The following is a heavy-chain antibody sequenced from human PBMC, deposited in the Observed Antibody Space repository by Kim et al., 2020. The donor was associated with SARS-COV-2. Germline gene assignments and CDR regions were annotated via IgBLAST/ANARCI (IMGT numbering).Heavy chain of an antibody. J-gene: IGHJ3*02. CDR3: ARVRDSSGYGAFDI. CDR1: GGTFSSYA. V-gene: IGHV1-69*13. Sequence: SVKVSCKASGGTFSSYAISWVRQAPGQGLEWMGGIIPIFGTANYAQKFQGRVTITADESTSTAYMELSSLRSEDTAVYYCARVRDSSGYGAFDIWGQGTMVTVSS. D-gene: IGHD3-22*01. CDR2: IIPIFGTA.